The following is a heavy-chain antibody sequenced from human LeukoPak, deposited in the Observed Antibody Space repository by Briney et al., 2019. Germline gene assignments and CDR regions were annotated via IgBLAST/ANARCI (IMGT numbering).Heavy chain of an antibody. V-gene: IGHV3-30*04. J-gene: IGHJ4*02. CDR1: GFTFSSYA. CDR3: AKGRRGSGWYYILDY. D-gene: IGHD6-19*01. CDR2: ISYDGSNK. Sequence: GGSLRLSCAASGFTFSSYAMHWVRQAPGKGLEWVAVISYDGSNKYYADSVKGRFTISRDNSKNTLYLQMSSLRAEDTAVYYCAKGRRGSGWYYILDYWGQGTLVTVSS.